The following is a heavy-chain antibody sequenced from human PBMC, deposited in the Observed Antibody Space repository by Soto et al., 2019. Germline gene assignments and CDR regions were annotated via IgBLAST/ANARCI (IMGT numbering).Heavy chain of an antibody. CDR1: GFTFSSYG. Sequence: GGSLRLSCAASGFTFSSYGMHWVRQAPGKGLEWVAVIWYDGSNKYYADSVKGRFTISRDNSKNTLYLQMNSLRAEDTAVYYCAREGVRPTFLSAGKVMDVWGKGTTVTVSS. CDR2: IWYDGSNK. V-gene: IGHV3-33*01. D-gene: IGHD3-16*01. CDR3: AREGVRPTFLSAGKVMDV. J-gene: IGHJ6*03.